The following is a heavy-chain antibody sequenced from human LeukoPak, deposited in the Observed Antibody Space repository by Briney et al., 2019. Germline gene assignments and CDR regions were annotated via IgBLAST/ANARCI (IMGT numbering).Heavy chain of an antibody. CDR3: AREYNWNYGEPAYFDY. D-gene: IGHD1-7*01. Sequence: GGSLRLSCAASGFTFSDYYMSWIRQAPGKGLEWVSYISSSASTIYYADSVKGRFTISRDNAKNSLYLQMNSLRAEDTAVYYCAREYNWNYGEPAYFDYWGQGTLVTVSS. J-gene: IGHJ4*02. CDR1: GFTFSDYY. V-gene: IGHV3-11*01. CDR2: ISSSASTI.